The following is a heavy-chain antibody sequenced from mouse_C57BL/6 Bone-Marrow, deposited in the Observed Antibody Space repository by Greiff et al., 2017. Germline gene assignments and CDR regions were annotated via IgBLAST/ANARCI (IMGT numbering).Heavy chain of an antibody. V-gene: IGHV5-6*02. Sequence: EVMLVEPGGDLVKPGGSLKLSCAASGFTFSSYGMSWVRQTPAKRLEWVATISSGGSYTYYPDSVKGRFTISRDNAKNTLYLQMSSLKSEDTAMYYCAGHYYIWYFEVWGTGTTVTGAS. CDR1: GFTFSSYG. D-gene: IGHD2-12*01. CDR2: ISSGGSYT. CDR3: AGHYYIWYFEV. J-gene: IGHJ1*03.